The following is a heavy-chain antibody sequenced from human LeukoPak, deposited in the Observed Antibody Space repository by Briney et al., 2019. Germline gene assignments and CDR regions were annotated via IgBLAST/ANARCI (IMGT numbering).Heavy chain of an antibody. D-gene: IGHD4-17*01. CDR2: ISSSSTYK. CDR3: ARDLTAVTTAYFQH. J-gene: IGHJ1*01. Sequence: GGSLRLSCAASGFTFSTYSMNWVRQAPGKGLEWVASISSSSTYKYYADSGKVRFIIARDNAKNSLYLQVNTLRAEDTAVYYCARDLTAVTTAYFQHWGQGTLVTVSS. V-gene: IGHV3-21*01. CDR1: GFTFSTYS.